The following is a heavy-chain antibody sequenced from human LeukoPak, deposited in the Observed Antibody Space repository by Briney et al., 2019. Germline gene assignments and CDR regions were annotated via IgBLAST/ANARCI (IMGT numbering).Heavy chain of an antibody. CDR2: ISPDGRET. Sequence: GSLRLSCAASGFSFSTSWMNWLRQAPGKGLEWVANISPDGRETYYVDSVTGRFTISRDNAKNSLYLQMNSLRADDTAVYYCARVSLMIDFDYWGQGSLVTVSP. CDR1: GFSFSTSW. V-gene: IGHV3-7*01. J-gene: IGHJ4*02. CDR3: ARVSLMIDFDY. D-gene: IGHD3-16*01.